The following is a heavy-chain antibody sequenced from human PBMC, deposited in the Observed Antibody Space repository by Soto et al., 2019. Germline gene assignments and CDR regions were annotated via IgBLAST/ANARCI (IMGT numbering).Heavy chain of an antibody. CDR2: VYYSGTT. CDR1: GGSMNYYY. CDR3: LRAGRSRRYLFDF. D-gene: IGHD6-19*01. Sequence: SETLSLTCTVSGGSMNYYYWSWIRQSPGKGLEWIGYVYYSGTTYYNPSLQSRVTISIDTSQNQFSLKLRSVTAADSAIYYFLRAGRSRRYLFDFWGRGSPDPGSS. J-gene: IGHJ4*02. V-gene: IGHV4-59*01.